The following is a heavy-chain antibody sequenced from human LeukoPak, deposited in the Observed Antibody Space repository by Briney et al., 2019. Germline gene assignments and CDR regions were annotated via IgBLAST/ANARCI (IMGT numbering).Heavy chain of an antibody. CDR2: INSGETK. J-gene: IGHJ4*02. D-gene: IGHD1-1*01. V-gene: IGHV3-48*03. CDR1: GFTISSYE. CDR3: ARDQYGTRLE. Sequence: GGSLRLSCAASGFTISSYEMNWVRQAPGKGLEWVSHINSGETKTYADSVQGRFTISRDNAKNSLYLQMNSLRAEDTAIYYCARDQYGTRLEWGQGTLGSVSS.